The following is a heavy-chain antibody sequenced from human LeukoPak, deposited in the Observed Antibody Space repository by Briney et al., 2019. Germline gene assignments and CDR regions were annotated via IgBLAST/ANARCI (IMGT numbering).Heavy chain of an antibody. J-gene: IGHJ4*02. Sequence: GGSLRLSCAASGFTFSSYGMHWVRQAPGKGLEWVAFIRYDGSNKYYADSVKGRFTISRDNSKNTLYLQMNSLRAEDTAVYYCAKDLLLWFGELFRSPYFDYWGQGTLVTVSS. CDR1: GFTFSSYG. CDR2: IRYDGSNK. V-gene: IGHV3-30*02. CDR3: AKDLLLWFGELFRSPYFDY. D-gene: IGHD3-10*01.